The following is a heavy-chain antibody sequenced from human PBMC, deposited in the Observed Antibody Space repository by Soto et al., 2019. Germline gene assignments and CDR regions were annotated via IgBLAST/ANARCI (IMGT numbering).Heavy chain of an antibody. CDR2: ISSSGSTT. CDR1: GFTFSDYY. J-gene: IGHJ4*02. Sequence: GSLRLSCAASGFTFSDYYMSWIRQAPGKGLEWVSYISSSGSTTYYADSVKGRFTISRDNAKNTMYLQMNTLRAEDTAVYYCAKVPRYCSGGSCYGGYFDYWGQGTLVTVS. V-gene: IGHV3-11*01. CDR3: AKVPRYCSGGSCYGGYFDY. D-gene: IGHD2-15*01.